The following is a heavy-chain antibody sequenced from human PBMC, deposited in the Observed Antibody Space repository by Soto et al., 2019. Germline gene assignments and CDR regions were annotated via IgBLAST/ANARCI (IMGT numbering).Heavy chain of an antibody. CDR3: ATVWRFGDPRWSFDY. D-gene: IGHD3-10*01. CDR2: FDPEDGET. CDR1: GYTLTELS. J-gene: IGHJ4*02. V-gene: IGHV1-24*01. Sequence: QVQLVQSGAEVKKPGASVKVSCKVSGYTLTELSMHWVRQAPGQGLEWMGGFDPEDGETIYAQKFQGRVTMTEDTSTDTAYMELRSLRSEDTAVYYCATVWRFGDPRWSFDYWGEGTLVTVSS.